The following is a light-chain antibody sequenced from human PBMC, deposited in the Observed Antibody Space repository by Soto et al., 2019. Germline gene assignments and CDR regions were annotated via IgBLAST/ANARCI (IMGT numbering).Light chain of an antibody. Sequence: EIVMTQSPATLSVSPGERATLSCRASQSIGSNLAWYQQKPGQAPRLLIYSASTRATGVPDRFSGSGSGTDFTLTINNLQSEDLAVYYCQQYNNWPPWTFGQGTKVDIK. V-gene: IGKV3-15*01. J-gene: IGKJ1*01. CDR3: QQYNNWPPWT. CDR1: QSIGSN. CDR2: SAS.